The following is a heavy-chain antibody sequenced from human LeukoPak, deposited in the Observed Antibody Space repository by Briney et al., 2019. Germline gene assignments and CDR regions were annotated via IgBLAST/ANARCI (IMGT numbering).Heavy chain of an antibody. CDR1: GYTFTSYD. J-gene: IGHJ4*02. Sequence: GASVKVSCKASGYTFTSYDISWVRQAPGQGLEWMGWISTDNGNTNYAQNLQGRVTMTTDTSTSTAYMELRSLRSDDTAMYYCARDRSNFWSDYTPYHFNYWGQGTLVTVSS. D-gene: IGHD3-3*01. CDR2: ISTDNGNT. V-gene: IGHV1-18*01. CDR3: ARDRSNFWSDYTPYHFNY.